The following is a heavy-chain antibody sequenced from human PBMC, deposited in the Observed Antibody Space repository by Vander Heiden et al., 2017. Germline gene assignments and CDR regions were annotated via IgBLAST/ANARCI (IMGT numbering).Heavy chain of an antibody. J-gene: IGHJ6*02. V-gene: IGHV4-31*03. CDR2: IYYSGST. CDR3: ARKNNYVMDV. Sequence: QVQLQASGPGLVKPSQTLSLTCSVSGSSIINSGGFYWSWIRQLPGEGLEWIGYIYYSGSTYYNPSLNSRFTISVDTSKNQFSLTLNSVTVADTAIYYCARKNNYVMDVWGQGTTVTVSS. CDR1: GSSIINSGGFY.